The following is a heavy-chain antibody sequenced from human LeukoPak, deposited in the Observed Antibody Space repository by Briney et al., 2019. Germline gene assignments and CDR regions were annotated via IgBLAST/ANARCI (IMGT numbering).Heavy chain of an antibody. Sequence: GGSLRLSCAASGFTFSSYAMSWVRQAPGKGLEWVSAISGSGGSTYYADSVKGRFTISRDNSKNTLYLQMNSLRAEDAAVYYCAKDRRYCSGGSCFYFDYWGQGTLVTVSS. J-gene: IGHJ4*02. CDR3: AKDRRYCSGGSCFYFDY. CDR1: GFTFSSYA. CDR2: ISGSGGST. V-gene: IGHV3-23*01. D-gene: IGHD2-15*01.